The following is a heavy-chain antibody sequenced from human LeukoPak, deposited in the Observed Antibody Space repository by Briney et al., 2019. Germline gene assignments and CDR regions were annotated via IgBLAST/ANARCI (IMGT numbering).Heavy chain of an antibody. CDR3: ARGTYYDSSGYAY. V-gene: IGHV1-2*02. CDR2: INPNSGGT. CDR1: GYTFTGYY. Sequence: ASVKVSCKASGYTFTGYYTHWVRQAPGQGLEWMGWINPNSGGTNYAQKFQGRVTMTRDTSISTAYMELSRLRSDDTAVYYCARGTYYDSSGYAYWGQGTLVTVSS. J-gene: IGHJ4*02. D-gene: IGHD3-22*01.